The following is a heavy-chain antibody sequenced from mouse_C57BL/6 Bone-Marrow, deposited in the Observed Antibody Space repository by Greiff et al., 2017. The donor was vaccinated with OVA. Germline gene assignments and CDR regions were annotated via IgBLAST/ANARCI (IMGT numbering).Heavy chain of an antibody. D-gene: IGHD2-1*01. CDR1: GFNIKDDY. J-gene: IGHJ2*01. CDR2: LDPENGGT. Sequence: VQLQQSGAELVRPGASVKLSCTASGFNIKDDYMHWVKQRPEQGLEWIGWLDPENGGTEYASKFTGKATITAHTSSNPAYLQLSSLTTEDTAVYYCTSYGNFDYWGQGTTLTVSS. V-gene: IGHV14-4*01. CDR3: TSYGNFDY.